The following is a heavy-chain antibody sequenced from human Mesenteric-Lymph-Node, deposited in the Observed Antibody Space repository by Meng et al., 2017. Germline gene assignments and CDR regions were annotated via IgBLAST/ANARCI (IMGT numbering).Heavy chain of an antibody. CDR2: ISAYNGNT. Sequence: ASVKVSCKASGYTFTSYGISWVRQAPGQGLEWMGWISAYNGNTNYAQKLQGRVTMTTDTSTSTAYMELRSLRSDDTAVYYCARAVTMIVALDAFDIWGQGTMVTVSS. CDR3: ARAVTMIVALDAFDI. V-gene: IGHV1-18*01. D-gene: IGHD3-22*01. J-gene: IGHJ3*02. CDR1: GYTFTSYG.